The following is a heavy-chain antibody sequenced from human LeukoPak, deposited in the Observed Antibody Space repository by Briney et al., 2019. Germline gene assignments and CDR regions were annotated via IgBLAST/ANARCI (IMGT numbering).Heavy chain of an antibody. Sequence: PGGSLRLSCAASGFTFDDYAMHWVRQAPGKGLEWVSGISWNSGSIGYADSVKGRFTISRDNAKNSLYLQMNSLRAEDTALYYCAKDSTSSIAARWGFDYWGQGILVTVSS. J-gene: IGHJ4*02. CDR2: ISWNSGSI. V-gene: IGHV3-9*01. CDR1: GFTFDDYA. D-gene: IGHD6-6*01. CDR3: AKDSTSSIAARWGFDY.